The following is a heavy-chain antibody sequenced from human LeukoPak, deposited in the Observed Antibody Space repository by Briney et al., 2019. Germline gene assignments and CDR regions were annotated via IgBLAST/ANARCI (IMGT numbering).Heavy chain of an antibody. CDR1: GYTFTGYY. CDR2: INPNGGAT. V-gene: IGHV1-2*02. D-gene: IGHD4-11*01. J-gene: IGHJ4*02. Sequence: ASVKVPCKTSGYTFTGYYLHWVRQAPGQGLEWMGWINPNGGATNYAQKFQGRVTMTRDTSITTAYMELSRLRSDDTAVYYCARAHMTTVTLGDYWGQGTLVTVSS. CDR3: ARAHMTTVTLGDY.